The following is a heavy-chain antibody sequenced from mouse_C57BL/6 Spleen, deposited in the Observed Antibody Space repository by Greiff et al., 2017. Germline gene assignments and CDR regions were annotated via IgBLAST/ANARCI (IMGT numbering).Heavy chain of an antibody. J-gene: IGHJ4*01. CDR3: ARDYYDAMDY. V-gene: IGHV5-17*01. D-gene: IGHD2-4*01. CDR1: GFTFSDYG. CDR2: ISSGSSTI. Sequence: EVKLMESGGGLVKPGGSLKLSCAASGFTFSDYGMHWVRQAPEKGLEWVAYISSGSSTIYYADTVKGRFTISRDNAKNTLFLQMTRLRSEDTAMYYCARDYYDAMDYWGQGTSVTVSS.